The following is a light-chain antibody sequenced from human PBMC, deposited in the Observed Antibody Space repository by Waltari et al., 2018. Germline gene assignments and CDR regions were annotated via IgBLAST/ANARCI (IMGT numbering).Light chain of an antibody. V-gene: IGKV1-5*03. J-gene: IGKJ1*01. CDR1: QSISNW. CDR2: KAS. CDR3: QQYSTYSRT. Sequence: DVQMTQSPSTLSASVGDRVTITCRASQSISNWLAWYQQKPGKAPKVLIYKASNLESGVPSRFSGSGSWTEFTLTISSLQPDDCATYYCQQYSTYSRTFGQGTKVEIK.